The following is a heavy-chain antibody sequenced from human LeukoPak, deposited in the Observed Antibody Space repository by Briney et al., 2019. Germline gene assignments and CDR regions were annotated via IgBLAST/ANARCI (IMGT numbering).Heavy chain of an antibody. CDR2: IYPGDSDT. D-gene: IGHD2-15*01. J-gene: IGHJ5*02. CDR3: ARQEYCSGGSCYTWFDP. CDR1: GYSFISYW. Sequence: GESLKISCKGSGYSFISYWIAWVRQMPGKGLEWMGMIYPGDSDTRYSPSFQGQVTISTDKSISTAFLQWSSLKASDTAMYYCARQEYCSGGSCYTWFDPWGQGTLVTVSS. V-gene: IGHV5-51*01.